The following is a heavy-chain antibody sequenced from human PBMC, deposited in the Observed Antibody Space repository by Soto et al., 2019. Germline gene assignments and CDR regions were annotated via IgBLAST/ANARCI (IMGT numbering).Heavy chain of an antibody. CDR2: VFYNGDT. Sequence: PSETLSLTCSVSGGSISSSRYYWVWIRQSPVRGLEWIGSVFYNGDTYYNPSLKGRVSISVDTSNNQFSLNVNSVTAADTALYYCARDGYDDVALDFWGHGTLVTVSS. CDR1: GGSISSSRYY. CDR3: ARDGYDDVALDF. V-gene: IGHV4-39*01. D-gene: IGHD5-12*01. J-gene: IGHJ5*01.